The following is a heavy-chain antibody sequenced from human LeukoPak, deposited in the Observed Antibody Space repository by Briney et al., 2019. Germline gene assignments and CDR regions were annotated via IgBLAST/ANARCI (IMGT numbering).Heavy chain of an antibody. J-gene: IGHJ4*02. CDR1: GFTFSDYY. CDR3: AKDQGIPAAGIFDY. V-gene: IGHV3-11*05. D-gene: IGHD6-13*01. Sequence: PGGSLRLSCAASGFTFSDYYMSWIRQAPGKGLEWVSYISSSSSYTNYADSVKGRFTISRDNAKNSLYLQMNGLRAEDTAIYYCAKDQGIPAAGIFDYWGQGTLVTVSS. CDR2: ISSSSSYT.